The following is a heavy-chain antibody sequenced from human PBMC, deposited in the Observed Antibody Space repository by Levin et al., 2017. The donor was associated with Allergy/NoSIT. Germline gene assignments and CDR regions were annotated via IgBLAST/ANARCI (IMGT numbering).Heavy chain of an antibody. CDR3: ARQVLRPRGRYFDY. Sequence: SQTLSLTCAVYGGSFSGYYWSWIRQPPGKGLEWIGEINHSGSTNYNPSLKSRVTISVDTSKNQFSLKLSSVTAADTAVYYCARQVLRPRGRYFDYWGQGTLVTVSS. CDR2: INHSGST. CDR1: GGSFSGYY. D-gene: IGHD3-3*01. V-gene: IGHV4-34*01. J-gene: IGHJ4*02.